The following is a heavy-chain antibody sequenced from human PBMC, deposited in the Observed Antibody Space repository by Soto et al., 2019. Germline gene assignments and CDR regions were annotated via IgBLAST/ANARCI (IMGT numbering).Heavy chain of an antibody. CDR3: TTPSGVVVAATLGY. Sequence: EVQLVESGGGLVKPGGSLRLSCAASGFTFSNAWMSWVRQAPGKGLEWVGRIKSKTDGGTTDYAAPVKGRFTISRDDSKNTLYLQMSSLKTEDTAVYYCTTPSGVVVAATLGYWGQGTLVTVSS. V-gene: IGHV3-15*01. CDR2: IKSKTDGGTT. CDR1: GFTFSNAW. J-gene: IGHJ4*02. D-gene: IGHD2-15*01.